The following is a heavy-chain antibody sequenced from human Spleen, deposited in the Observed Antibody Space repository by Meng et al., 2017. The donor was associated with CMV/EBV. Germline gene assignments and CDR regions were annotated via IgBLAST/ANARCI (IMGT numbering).Heavy chain of an antibody. CDR2: INPNSGGT. D-gene: IGHD2-21*01. J-gene: IGHJ5*02. CDR3: ARGGQAYCGGDCYSGWFDP. CDR1: TFTGYY. V-gene: IGHV1-2*02. Sequence: TFTGYYMHWVRPAPGQGLEWMGWINPNSGGTNYAQKFQGRVTMTRDTSISTAYMELSRLRSDDTAVYYCARGGQAYCGGDCYSGWFDPGAREPWSPSPQ.